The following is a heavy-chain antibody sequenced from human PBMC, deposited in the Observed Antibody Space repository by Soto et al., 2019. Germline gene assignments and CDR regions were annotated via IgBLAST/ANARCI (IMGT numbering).Heavy chain of an antibody. CDR1: GFTFSSYA. D-gene: IGHD3-22*01. V-gene: IGHV3-30-3*01. Sequence: GGSLRLSCAASGFTFSSYAMHWVRQAPGKGLEWVAVISYDGSNKYYADSVKGRFTISRDNSKNTLYLQMNSLRAEDTAVYYCARDRKSSGDLGVWGQGTTVTVYS. CDR2: ISYDGSNK. CDR3: ARDRKSSGDLGV. J-gene: IGHJ6*02.